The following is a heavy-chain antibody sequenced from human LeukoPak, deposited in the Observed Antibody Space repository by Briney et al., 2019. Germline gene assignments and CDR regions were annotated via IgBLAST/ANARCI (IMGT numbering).Heavy chain of an antibody. CDR1: GYSISSGYY. V-gene: IGHV4-38-2*02. J-gene: IGHJ4*02. D-gene: IGHD1-26*01. CDR2: IYHSGST. CDR3: ARGDRSRGFDY. Sequence: SETLSLTCTVSGYSISSGYYWGWIRQPPGKGLEWIGSIYHSGSTYYNPSLKSRVTISVDTSKNQFSLKLSSVTAADTAVYYCARGDRSRGFDYWGQGTLVTVSS.